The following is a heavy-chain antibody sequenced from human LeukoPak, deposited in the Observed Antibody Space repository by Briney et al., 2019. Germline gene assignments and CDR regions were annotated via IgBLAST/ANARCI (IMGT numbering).Heavy chain of an antibody. Sequence: SETLSLTCAVSDDSFSSHYWTWIRQPPGKGLEWIGYISYIGSTNYNPSLKSRVTISIDTSKNQFSLKLSSVTAADTAVYYCARDLVTVTKGLDIWGQGTMVSVSS. CDR2: ISYIGST. CDR1: DDSFSSHY. CDR3: ARDLVTVTKGLDI. J-gene: IGHJ3*02. D-gene: IGHD4-17*01. V-gene: IGHV4-59*11.